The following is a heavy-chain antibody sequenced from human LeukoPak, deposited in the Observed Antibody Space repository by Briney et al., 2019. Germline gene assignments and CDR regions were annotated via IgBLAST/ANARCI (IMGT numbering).Heavy chain of an antibody. CDR3: ARTPRYDFWSGYLFDY. J-gene: IGHJ4*02. V-gene: IGHV1-18*01. D-gene: IGHD3-3*01. Sequence: GASVKVSCKASGYTFTTYGVGWVRQAPGQGLEWMGCISAYTGDTSYAQKLQGRVTMTTDTSTSTAYMELRSLRSDDTAVYYCARTPRYDFWSGYLFDYWGQGTLVTVSS. CDR2: ISAYTGDT. CDR1: GYTFTTYG.